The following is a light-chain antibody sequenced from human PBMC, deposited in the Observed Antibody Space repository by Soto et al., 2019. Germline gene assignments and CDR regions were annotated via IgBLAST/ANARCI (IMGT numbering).Light chain of an antibody. J-gene: IGKJ1*01. V-gene: IGKV1-39*01. CDR3: QQAFSAEWT. CDR2: TSF. CDR1: QSIGTF. Sequence: IQMTQSPSSLSASVGDRVSITCRASQSIGTFLNWYQQKPGEAPNLLIHTSFTLYSGVPSRFSGTGSGTDFTLTISSLQPEDFATYFCQQAFSAEWTFGQGTRWIS.